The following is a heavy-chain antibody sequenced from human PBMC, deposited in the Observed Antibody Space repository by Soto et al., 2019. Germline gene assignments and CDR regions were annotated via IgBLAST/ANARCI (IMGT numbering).Heavy chain of an antibody. D-gene: IGHD5-12*01. Sequence: PXEXLKIYCKCSGYXFTSYLLGWVRHMPGKGLEWMGSIYPGDSDTRYSPSFQGHVTISADKSISTAYLQWSSLKASDTAMYYCARLPSGYPFWWFDPWGQGTLVTVSS. J-gene: IGHJ5*02. CDR3: ARLPSGYPFWWFDP. CDR2: IYPGDSDT. V-gene: IGHV5-51*01. CDR1: GYXFTSYL.